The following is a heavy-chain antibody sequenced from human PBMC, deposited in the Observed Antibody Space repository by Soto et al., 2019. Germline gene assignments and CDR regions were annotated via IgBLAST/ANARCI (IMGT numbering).Heavy chain of an antibody. CDR1: GFTLSSYS. Sequence: GGSLRLSCAASGFTLSSYSMHWVRQAPGKGLEWVSYISGSGGTIYYADSVKGRFTISRDNAKNSPSVQMNSLRDEDTAVYFCARETGLRSSGWSYYFDFWGQGTRVTVSS. D-gene: IGHD6-19*01. CDR2: ISGSGGTI. V-gene: IGHV3-48*02. J-gene: IGHJ4*02. CDR3: ARETGLRSSGWSYYFDF.